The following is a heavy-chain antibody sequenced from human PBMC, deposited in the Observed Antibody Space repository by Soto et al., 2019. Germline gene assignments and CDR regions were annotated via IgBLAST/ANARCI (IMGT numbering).Heavy chain of an antibody. CDR1: GFTFSSYA. CDR2: ISGSGGST. J-gene: IGHJ5*02. D-gene: IGHD3-9*01. Sequence: EVQLLESGGGLVQPGGSLRLSCAASGFTFSSYAMSWVRQAPGKGLEWVSAISGSGGSTYYADSVKGRFTISRDNSKNTLYLQMNSLRAEDTAVSYCAKSLRYFDLNWFDPGAREPWSPSPQ. CDR3: AKSLRYFDLNWFDP. V-gene: IGHV3-23*01.